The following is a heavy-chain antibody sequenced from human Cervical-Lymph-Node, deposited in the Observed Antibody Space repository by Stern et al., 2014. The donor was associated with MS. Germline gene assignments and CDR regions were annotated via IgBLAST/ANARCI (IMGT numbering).Heavy chain of an antibody. D-gene: IGHD6-25*01. CDR2: IRSKTNSYAT. CDR1: GFTFSGSA. J-gene: IGHJ6*02. Sequence: EVQLVESGGGLVQPGGSLKLSCASSGFTFSGSAMHWVRQASGKGLAWVGRIRSKTNSYATAYAASVKGRFTISREDSKNTAYLQMNSLKIEDTAVYYCTHSSERYEDKYYGMDVWGQGTTVTVSS. CDR3: THSSERYEDKYYGMDV. V-gene: IGHV3-73*02.